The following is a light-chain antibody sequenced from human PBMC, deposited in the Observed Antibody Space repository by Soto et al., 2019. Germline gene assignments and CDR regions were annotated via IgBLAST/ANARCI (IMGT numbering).Light chain of an antibody. CDR1: QSISNS. CDR2: DAS. V-gene: IGKV3-11*01. Sequence: TVLTQSPATLSLSPGERAILSCRASQSISNSLGWFQQKPGQAPRLLIDDASNRATGIPARFTGSGSGSDFTLTISSLEPEDFGVYYCRQRYNWPLTFGGGTRVEIK. CDR3: RQRYNWPLT. J-gene: IGKJ4*01.